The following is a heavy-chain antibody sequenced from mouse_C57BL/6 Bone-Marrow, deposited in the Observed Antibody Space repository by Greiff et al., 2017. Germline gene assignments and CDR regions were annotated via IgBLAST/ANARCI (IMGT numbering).Heavy chain of an antibody. V-gene: IGHV1-54*01. D-gene: IGHD2-4*01. J-gene: IGHJ4*01. CDR1: GYAFTNYL. CDR3: ARSCYDYAYFYAMDY. Sequence: QVQLKESGAELVRPGTSVKVSCKASGYAFTNYLIEWVKQRPGQGLEWIGVINPGRGGTNYNEKFKGKATLTADKSSSTAYMQLSSLTSEDSAVYFCARSCYDYAYFYAMDYWGQGTSVTVSS. CDR2: INPGRGGT.